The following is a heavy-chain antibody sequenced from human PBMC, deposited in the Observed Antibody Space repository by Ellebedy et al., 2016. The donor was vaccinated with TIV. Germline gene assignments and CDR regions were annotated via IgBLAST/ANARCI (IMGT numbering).Heavy chain of an antibody. V-gene: IGHV1-46*01. Sequence: AASVKVSCKASGYTFSSHYMHWVRQAPGQGLEWMGITDPSGGSTNYAQKFQGRVTMTRDTSTSTVYMELSSLRSEDTAVYYCARRSSAYARDYWGQGTLVSVSS. CDR3: ARRSSAYARDY. J-gene: IGHJ4*02. D-gene: IGHD5-12*01. CDR1: GYTFSSHY. CDR2: TDPSGGST.